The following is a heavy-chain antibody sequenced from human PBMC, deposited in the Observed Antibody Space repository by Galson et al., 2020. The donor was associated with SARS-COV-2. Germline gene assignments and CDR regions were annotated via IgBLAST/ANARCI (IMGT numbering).Heavy chain of an antibody. CDR2: LRFDGSNE. D-gene: IGHD2-2*01. V-gene: IGHV3-30*02. J-gene: IGHJ3*02. CDR3: ARDTSTFDI. Sequence: GESLKISCAASGFTLSSYGMHWVRQAPGKGLEWLALLRFDGSNEYYIDSVKGRFTISRDTSRNTLYLQMNSLRVEDTALYYCARDTSTFDIWGQGTMVTVSS. CDR1: GFTLSSYG.